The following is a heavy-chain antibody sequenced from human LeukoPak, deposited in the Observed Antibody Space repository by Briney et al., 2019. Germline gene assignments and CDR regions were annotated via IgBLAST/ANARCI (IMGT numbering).Heavy chain of an antibody. CDR3: ARGIADPYSFDS. J-gene: IGHJ4*02. CDR2: IYYSGSS. Sequence: SETLSLTCTVSGGSINGYSWSWIRQPPGNGLEWIGNIYYSGSSKYNPSLRSRVTMSVDKSKNQFSLNLSSVTAADTAVYYCARGIADPYSFDSWGQGTLVTVSS. D-gene: IGHD6-13*01. V-gene: IGHV4-59*12. CDR1: GGSINGYS.